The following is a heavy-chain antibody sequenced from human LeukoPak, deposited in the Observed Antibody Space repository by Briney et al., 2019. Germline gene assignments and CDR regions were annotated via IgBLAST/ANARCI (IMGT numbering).Heavy chain of an antibody. CDR2: IYYTGST. CDR1: GGSISSDGYY. Sequence: PSETLSLTCTVSGGSISSDGYYWSWIRQPPGKGLEWIGHIYYTGSTHYNASLKSRVTISVDRSKNQVSLNLNSVTAADTAVYYCASPMTLVVRGLAGIDAFDVWGQGTMVTVSS. J-gene: IGHJ3*01. CDR3: ASPMTLVVRGLAGIDAFDV. V-gene: IGHV4-30-2*01. D-gene: IGHD3-10*01.